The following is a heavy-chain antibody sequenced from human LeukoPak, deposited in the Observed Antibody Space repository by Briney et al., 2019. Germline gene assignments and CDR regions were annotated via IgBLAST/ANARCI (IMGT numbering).Heavy chain of an antibody. CDR2: IYYSGST. Sequence: SETLSLTCTVSGGSISNYYWSWIRQPPGKGLEWIGYIYYSGSTNYNPSLKSRVTISVDTSKNQFSLKLSSVTAADTAVYYCARRAVRSAHWFDPWGQGTLVTVSS. J-gene: IGHJ5*02. CDR3: ARRAVRSAHWFDP. V-gene: IGHV4-59*01. CDR1: GGSISNYY. D-gene: IGHD4-17*01.